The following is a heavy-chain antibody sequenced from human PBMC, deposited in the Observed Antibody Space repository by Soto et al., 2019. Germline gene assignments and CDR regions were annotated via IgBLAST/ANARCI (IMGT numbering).Heavy chain of an antibody. D-gene: IGHD3-10*01. V-gene: IGHV4-34*01. CDR2: INHSGST. J-gene: IGHJ6*02. Sequence: PSETLSLTCAVYGGSFSGYYWSWIRQPPGKGLEWIGEINHSGSTNYNPSIKSRVSISMDTSTRQLSLKLSSVTAADTAVYYCVRQGIGNIHGLVDVWGQGTTVTVSS. CDR3: VRQGIGNIHGLVDV. CDR1: GGSFSGYY.